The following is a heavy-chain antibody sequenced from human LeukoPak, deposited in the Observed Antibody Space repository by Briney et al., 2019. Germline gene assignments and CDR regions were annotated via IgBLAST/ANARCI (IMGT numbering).Heavy chain of an antibody. V-gene: IGHV4-59*01. D-gene: IGHD2-21*01. Sequence: ASETLSLTCTVPGGSISSYNWSWIRQPPGKGLEWIGHIYYSGSTNYNPSVKSRVTISVDTSKNQFSLKLSSVTAADTAVYYCARHHIGNYYYGMDVWGQGTTVTVSS. CDR2: IYYSGST. J-gene: IGHJ6*02. CDR3: ARHHIGNYYYGMDV. CDR1: GGSISSYN.